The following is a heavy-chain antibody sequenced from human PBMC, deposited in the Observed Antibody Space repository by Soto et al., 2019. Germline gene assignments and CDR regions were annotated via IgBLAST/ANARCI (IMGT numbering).Heavy chain of an antibody. Sequence: QVQLVQSGAEVKKPGASVKVSCKASGYTFTNYYVHWVRQAPGQGPEWMGVINPSGGSTRDAQKFQGRVTMTRDTSTGTVHMELSSLRSEDTAVYYCAREDTADYSGMDVWGQGTTVTVSS. V-gene: IGHV1-46*01. CDR1: GYTFTNYY. J-gene: IGHJ6*02. D-gene: IGHD5-18*01. CDR3: AREDTADYSGMDV. CDR2: INPSGGST.